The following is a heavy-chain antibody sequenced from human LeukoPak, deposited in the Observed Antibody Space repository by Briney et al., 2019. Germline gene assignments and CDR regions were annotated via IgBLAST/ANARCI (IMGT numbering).Heavy chain of an antibody. D-gene: IGHD3-10*01. V-gene: IGHV4-4*08. CDR3: ARSHRFGSYYNY. Sequence: KPSETLSLTCTVSGGSISSYYWSWIRQPPGKGLEWIGYLYDSGSTNYNPSLKSRVTISVDTSKNQFSLKVSSVTAADTAVYYCARSHRFGSYYNYWGQGTLVTVSS. CDR1: GGSISSYY. J-gene: IGHJ4*02. CDR2: LYDSGST.